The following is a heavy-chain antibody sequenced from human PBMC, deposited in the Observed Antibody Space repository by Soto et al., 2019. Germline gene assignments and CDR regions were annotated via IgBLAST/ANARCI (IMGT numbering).Heavy chain of an antibody. CDR1: GFTFSSYG. Sequence: GCPLRLSFAASGFTFSSYGMHWGRRSPGKGLEWVAGIWFDGSNKYYADSLKGRFTISRDSSKNTLYLQMSRPRAEETAVYYCAQGGVTAAIIAFEIGGKGKMGPVSS. CDR2: IWFDGSNK. J-gene: IGHJ3*02. CDR3: AQGGVTAAIIAFEI. D-gene: IGHD2-2*02. V-gene: IGHV3-33*06.